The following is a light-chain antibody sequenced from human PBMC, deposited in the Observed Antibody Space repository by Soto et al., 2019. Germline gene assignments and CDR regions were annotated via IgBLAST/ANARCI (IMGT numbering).Light chain of an antibody. V-gene: IGLV2-14*01. CDR1: SSDVGGYNY. CDR3: SSYTSSSTLSYV. CDR2: DVS. J-gene: IGLJ1*01. Sequence: QSVLTQPASVSGSPGQSITISCTGTSSDVGGYNYVSWYQQHPGKAPKFMIYDVSNRPSGVSNRFSGSKSGNTASLTISGLQAEDEADYYCSSYTSSSTLSYVFGTGTKVTVL.